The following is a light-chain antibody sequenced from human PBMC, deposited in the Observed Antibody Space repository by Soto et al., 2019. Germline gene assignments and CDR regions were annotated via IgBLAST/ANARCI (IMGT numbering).Light chain of an antibody. J-gene: IGKJ5*01. CDR2: AAS. V-gene: IGKV1-39*01. CDR1: RSISTH. CDR3: QQANSFPLT. Sequence: DIQMTQSPSSLSASVGDRVTITCRASRSISTHLNWYQQKPGKAPNLLIYAASSLHSGVPSRFSGSGSGTDFTLSISSLQPEDFATYYCQQANSFPLTFGQGTRLEIK.